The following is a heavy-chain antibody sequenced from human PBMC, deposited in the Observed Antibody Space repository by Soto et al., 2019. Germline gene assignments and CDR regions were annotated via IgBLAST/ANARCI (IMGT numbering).Heavy chain of an antibody. CDR2: SIPISGAA. J-gene: IGHJ4*02. D-gene: IGHD7-27*01. CDR3: ARDRTRTGVPYFDF. CDR1: GGTFSNYV. V-gene: IGHV1-69*06. Sequence: SVKVSCKASGGTFSNYVVHWVLQAPGQGLEWMGRSIPISGAANYAQKFQGRVTITADKSTSTSYMELSSLRSEDTAVYYCARDRTRTGVPYFDFWGQATLVTVSS.